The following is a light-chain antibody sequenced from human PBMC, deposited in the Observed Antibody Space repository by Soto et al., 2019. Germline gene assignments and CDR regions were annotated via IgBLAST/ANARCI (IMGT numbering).Light chain of an antibody. Sequence: VLNQPASVSGSPGQSIAISCTGTSSDVGNYIFVSWYRQHPGKAPKLMIYDVNNRPSGISNRFSGSKSDNTASLTISGLQTEDEADYYCCSSTVSPTRVFG. CDR3: CSSTVSPTRV. CDR1: SSDVGNYIF. V-gene: IGLV2-14*01. CDR2: DVN. J-gene: IGLJ3*02.